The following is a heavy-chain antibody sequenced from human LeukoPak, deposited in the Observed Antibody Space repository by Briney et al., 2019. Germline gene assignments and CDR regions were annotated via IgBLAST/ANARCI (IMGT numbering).Heavy chain of an antibody. J-gene: IGHJ4*02. D-gene: IGHD6-19*01. Sequence: GGSLRLSCAASGFIFSSYGIHWVRQAPGKGLEWVSYISSSGSTIYYADSVKGRFTISRDNAKNSLYLQMNSLRAEDTAVYYCALNRGSGWYFHYWGQGTLVTVSS. V-gene: IGHV3-48*04. CDR3: ALNRGSGWYFHY. CDR2: ISSSGSTI. CDR1: GFIFSSYG.